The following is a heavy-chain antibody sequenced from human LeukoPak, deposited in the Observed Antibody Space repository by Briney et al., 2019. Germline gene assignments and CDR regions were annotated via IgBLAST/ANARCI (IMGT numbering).Heavy chain of an antibody. CDR2: IRQDGSEK. V-gene: IGHV3-7*01. Sequence: GGSLRLSCAASGFTFSSYWMSWVRQAPGKGLERVANIRQDGSEKYYVDSVKGRFTISRDNAKNSLYLQMNSLRAEDTAVYYCARAPDDDYGDYFDYWGQGTLVTVSS. CDR3: ARAPDDDYGDYFDY. D-gene: IGHD4-17*01. J-gene: IGHJ4*02. CDR1: GFTFSSYW.